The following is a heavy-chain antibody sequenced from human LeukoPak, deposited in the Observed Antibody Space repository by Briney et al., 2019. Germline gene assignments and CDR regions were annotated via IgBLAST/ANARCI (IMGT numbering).Heavy chain of an antibody. D-gene: IGHD6-13*01. J-gene: IGHJ4*02. CDR2: IRYDGSNK. CDR1: GFTFSSYG. V-gene: IGHV3-30*02. Sequence: PGGSLRLSCAASGFTFSSYGFHWVRQAPGKGLEWVALIRYDGSNKYYADSVKGRFTISRDNSKNTLYLQMNSLRAEDTAVYYCAKLPYSSSWYDALDYWGQGTLVTVSS. CDR3: AKLPYSSSWYDALDY.